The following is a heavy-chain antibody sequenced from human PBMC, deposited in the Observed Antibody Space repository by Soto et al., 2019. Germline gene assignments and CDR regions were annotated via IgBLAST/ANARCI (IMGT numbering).Heavy chain of an antibody. J-gene: IGHJ2*01. CDR2: IYSGGST. CDR1: GFTVSTNY. V-gene: IGHV3-53*01. D-gene: IGHD4-17*01. Sequence: EVQLVESGGGLIQPGGSLRLSCAASGFTVSTNYMNWVRQAPGKGLEWVSVIYSGGSTYYADSVKGRFTISRDNSKNTLYLQVNSLSAEDTAVYYCARSRFYGGNPYWLFDLWGRGTLVTVSS. CDR3: ARSRFYGGNPYWLFDL.